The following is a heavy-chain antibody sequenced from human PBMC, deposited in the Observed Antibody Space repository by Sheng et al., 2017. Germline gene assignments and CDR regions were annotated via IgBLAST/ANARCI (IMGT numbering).Heavy chain of an antibody. Sequence: QVQLVQSGAEVKKPGSSVKVSCKASGGTFSSYAISWVRQAPGQGLEWMGGIIPILGIANYAQKFQGRVTITADKSTSTAYMELSSLRSEDTAVYYCARVGVVWYSSGWHGNYYYMDVWGKGTTGHRLL. V-gene: IGHV1-69*04. CDR2: IIPILGIA. J-gene: IGHJ6*03. CDR3: ARVGVVWYSSGWHGNYYYMDV. D-gene: IGHD6-19*01. CDR1: GGTFSSYA.